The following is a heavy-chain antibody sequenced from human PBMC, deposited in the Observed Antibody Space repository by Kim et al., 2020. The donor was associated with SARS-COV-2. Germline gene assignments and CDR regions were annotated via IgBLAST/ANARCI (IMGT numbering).Heavy chain of an antibody. D-gene: IGHD3-10*01. CDR3: ATRGYGSGSPIPDY. CDR2: FDPEDGET. J-gene: IGHJ4*02. V-gene: IGHV1-24*01. CDR1: GYTLTELS. Sequence: ASVKVSCKVSGYTLTELSMHWVRQAPGKGLEWMGGFDPEDGETIYAQKFQGRVTMTEDTSTDTAYMELSSLRSEDTAVYYCATRGYGSGSPIPDYWGQGTLVTVSS.